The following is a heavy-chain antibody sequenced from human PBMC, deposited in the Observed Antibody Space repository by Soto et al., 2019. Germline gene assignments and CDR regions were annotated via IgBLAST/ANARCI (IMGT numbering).Heavy chain of an antibody. CDR2: IYSGGST. Sequence: SGGSLRLSCAASGFTVSSNYMSWVRQAPGKGLEWVSVIYSGGSTYYADSVKGRFTISRDNSKNTLDLQMNSLRAEDTAVYYCAKALGELWFGDLLPDYWGQGTLVTVS. V-gene: IGHV3-53*01. J-gene: IGHJ4*02. D-gene: IGHD3-10*01. CDR3: AKALGELWFGDLLPDY. CDR1: GFTVSSNY.